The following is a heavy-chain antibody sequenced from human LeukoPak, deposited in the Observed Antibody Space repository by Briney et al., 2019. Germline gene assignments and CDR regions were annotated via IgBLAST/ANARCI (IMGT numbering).Heavy chain of an antibody. CDR3: ARFYCSSTSCYPFDL. CDR1: GGSISTYY. CDR2: IYYSGGA. Sequence: SETLSLTCTVSGGSISTYYWTWIRQPPGKGLEWIGYIYYSGGANHNPSFQSRVTMSVDTSKNQFSLKLSSVTAADTAVYYCARFYCSSTSCYPFDLWGRGTLVTVSS. J-gene: IGHJ2*01. V-gene: IGHV4-59*12. D-gene: IGHD2-2*01.